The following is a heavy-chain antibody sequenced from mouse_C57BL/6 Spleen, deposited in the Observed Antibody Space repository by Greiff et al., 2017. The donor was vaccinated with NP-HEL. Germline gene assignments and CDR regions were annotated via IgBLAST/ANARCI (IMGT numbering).Heavy chain of an antibody. Sequence: QVQLQQPGAELVMPGASVKLSCKASGYTFTSYWMHWVKQRPGQGLEWIGEIDPSDSYTNYNQKFKGKSTLTVDKSSSTAYMQLSSLTSEDSAVYYCAILRRGFDYWGQGTTLTVSS. CDR1: GYTFTSYW. CDR2: IDPSDSYT. V-gene: IGHV1-69*01. CDR3: AILRRGFDY. J-gene: IGHJ2*01. D-gene: IGHD2-4*01.